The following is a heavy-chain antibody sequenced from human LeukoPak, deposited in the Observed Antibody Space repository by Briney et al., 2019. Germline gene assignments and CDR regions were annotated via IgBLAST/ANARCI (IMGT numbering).Heavy chain of an antibody. J-gene: IGHJ4*02. V-gene: IGHV4-59*01. CDR1: GFTFSSYA. CDR3: ARGDSGSFSQFDC. Sequence: PGGSLRLSCAASGFTFSSYAMSWIRQPPGKGLEWIGYVYYSGSTNYNPSLKSRVTISVDTSKNQFSLKLTSVTAADTAVYYCARGDSGSFSQFDCWGQGTLVTVSS. D-gene: IGHD1-26*01. CDR2: VYYSGST.